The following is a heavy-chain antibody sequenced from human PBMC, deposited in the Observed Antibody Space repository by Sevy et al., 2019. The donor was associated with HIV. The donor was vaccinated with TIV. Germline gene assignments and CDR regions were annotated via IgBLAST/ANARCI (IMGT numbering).Heavy chain of an antibody. CDR3: ARALPAVVVPGAPSWFDP. CDR1: GGSFSGYY. J-gene: IGHJ5*02. CDR2: INHSGST. D-gene: IGHD2-2*01. V-gene: IGHV4-34*01. Sequence: SETLSLTCAVYGGSFSGYYWNWIRQSPGKGLEWIGEINHSGSTHYNPSLKSRVTISVDTSKNQFSLRLNSVTAADTAVYYCARALPAVVVPGAPSWFDPWGQGTLVTVSS.